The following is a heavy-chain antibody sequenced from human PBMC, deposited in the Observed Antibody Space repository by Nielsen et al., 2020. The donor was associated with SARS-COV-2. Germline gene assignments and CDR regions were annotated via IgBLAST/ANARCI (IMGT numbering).Heavy chain of an antibody. J-gene: IGHJ4*02. Sequence: SVKVSCKVSGYTLTELSMHWVRQAPGKGLEWMGGFDPEDGETIYAQKFQGRVTMTEDTSTDTAYMELSSLRSEDTAVYYCATGPGVRIVATIWSYWGQGTLVTVSS. V-gene: IGHV1-24*01. CDR3: ATGPGVRIVATIWSY. CDR1: GYTLTELS. CDR2: FDPEDGET. D-gene: IGHD5-12*01.